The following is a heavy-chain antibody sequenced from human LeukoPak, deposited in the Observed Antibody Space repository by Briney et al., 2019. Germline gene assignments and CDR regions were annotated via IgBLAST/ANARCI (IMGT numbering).Heavy chain of an antibody. V-gene: IGHV3-23*01. CDR1: GFTFSIYA. D-gene: IGHD3-22*01. Sequence: GGSLRLSCAASGFTFSIYAMTWVRQTPGKGLEWVSTIAGSGGGAYYADSVKGRFTISRDNSKNTLYLQMNSLRAEDTAVYYCAKAYNYYDSSGYYYFDYWGQGTLVTVSS. CDR3: AKAYNYYDSSGYYYFDY. CDR2: IAGSGGGA. J-gene: IGHJ4*02.